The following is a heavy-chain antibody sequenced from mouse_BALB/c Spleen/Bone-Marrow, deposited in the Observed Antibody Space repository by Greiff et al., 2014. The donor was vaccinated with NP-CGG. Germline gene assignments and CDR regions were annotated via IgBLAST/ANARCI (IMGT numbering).Heavy chain of an antibody. J-gene: IGHJ1*01. Sequence: EVQVVESGGGLVQPGGSLKLSCVASGFTFSSYGMSWVRQTPDKRLELVATINNNGGSTYYPESVKGQFTISRDNAKNTLYLQMSSLKSEDTAMYYCARVYGWYFDVWGAGTTVTVSS. V-gene: IGHV5-6-3*01. CDR1: GFTFSSYG. CDR2: INNNGGST. D-gene: IGHD1-1*01. CDR3: ARVYGWYFDV.